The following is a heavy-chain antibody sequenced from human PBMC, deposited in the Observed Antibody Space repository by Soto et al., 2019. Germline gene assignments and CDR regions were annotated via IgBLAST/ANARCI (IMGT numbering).Heavy chain of an antibody. D-gene: IGHD2-15*01. J-gene: IGHJ5*02. V-gene: IGHV3-23*01. CDR2: ISGSGDYT. CDR3: ATDSRSHSQGWFDP. CDR1: GFTFSSYA. Sequence: EVQLLESGGGLVQPGESLRLSCAASGFTFSSYAMTWVRQAPGKGLEWVSSISGSGDYTYFADSVKGRFTISRDNSKDTLYLQMSSLRVEDTAIYYCATDSRSHSQGWFDPWGQGTLVTVSS.